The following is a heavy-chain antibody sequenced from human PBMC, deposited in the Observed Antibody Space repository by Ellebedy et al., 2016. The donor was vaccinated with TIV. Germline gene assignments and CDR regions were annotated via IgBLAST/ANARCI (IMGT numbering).Heavy chain of an antibody. D-gene: IGHD5-24*01. J-gene: IGHJ6*03. Sequence: SETLSLTXAVYGGSFSGYYWSWIRQPPGKGLEWIGEINHSGSTNYNPSLKSRVTISVDTSKNQFSLKLSSVTAADTAVYYCARRRRWLQPQGSYYMDVWGKGTTVTVSS. V-gene: IGHV4-34*01. CDR2: INHSGST. CDR3: ARRRRWLQPQGSYYMDV. CDR1: GGSFSGYY.